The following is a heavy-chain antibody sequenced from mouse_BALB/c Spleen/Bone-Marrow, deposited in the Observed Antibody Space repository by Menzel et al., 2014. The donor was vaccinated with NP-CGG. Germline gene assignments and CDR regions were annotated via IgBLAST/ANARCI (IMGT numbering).Heavy chain of an antibody. Sequence: VQLQQSGPGLVQPSQSLSITCTAPGFSLTSYGVHRVSQPPGKGLEWLGVIWRGGSSDCNAAFMSRLNVSKDITESQVFFKTNRLLASVTAVYYWAKKAWDGYFNYWVQVTTLTVSS. CDR1: GFSLTSYG. V-gene: IGHV2-4*01. D-gene: IGHD4-1*01. J-gene: IGHJ2*01. CDR2: IWRGGSS. CDR3: AKKAWDGYFNY.